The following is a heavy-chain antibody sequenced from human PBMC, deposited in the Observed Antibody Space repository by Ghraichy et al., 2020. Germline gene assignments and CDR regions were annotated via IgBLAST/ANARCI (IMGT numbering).Heavy chain of an antibody. CDR3: ARLFSGIPSGDH. V-gene: IGHV4-39*01. D-gene: IGHD2-15*01. CDR2: IYYSGSA. CDR1: GDSISGSSYH. J-gene: IGHJ4*02. Sequence: SETLSLTCTVSGDSISGSSYHWGWIRQTPGKGLEWIGSIYYSGSASYNPSLKSRVAISVDTSKNQFSLKLSSVTAADTALYCCARLFSGIPSGDHWGQGTLVTVSS.